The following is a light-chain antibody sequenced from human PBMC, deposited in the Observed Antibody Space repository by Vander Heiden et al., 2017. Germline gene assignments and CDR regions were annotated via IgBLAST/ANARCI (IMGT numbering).Light chain of an antibody. V-gene: IGKV1-39*01. J-gene: IGKJ2*01. CDR1: QSISIS. CDR2: GAS. Sequence: DIQMTQSPSSLSASVADRVTVSCRASQSISISLNWYQLKPGKAPRLLIFGASTLQSGAPSRFRGSGSGTDFTLTISGLQPEDSATYYCQQSYIPPYTFGQGTKLEIK. CDR3: QQSYIPPYT.